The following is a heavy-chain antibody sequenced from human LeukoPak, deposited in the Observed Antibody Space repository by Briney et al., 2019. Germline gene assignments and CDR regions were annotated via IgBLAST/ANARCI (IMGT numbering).Heavy chain of an antibody. V-gene: IGHV1-46*01. CDR3: ARVSPSGWDY. CDR2: INHSGGST. CDR1: GSTLTGYN. J-gene: IGHJ4*02. D-gene: IGHD6-19*01. Sequence: ASVKASSKAFGSTLTGYNMHWVRRALGQGLEWMGIINHSGGSTSYAQKFQGRVTMTRDTSTSTVYMELSSLRSEDTAVYYCARVSPSGWDYWGQGTLVTVSS.